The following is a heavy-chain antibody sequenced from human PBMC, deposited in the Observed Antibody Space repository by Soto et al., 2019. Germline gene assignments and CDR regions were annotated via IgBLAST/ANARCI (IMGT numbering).Heavy chain of an antibody. Sequence: SETLSLTCTVSGGSISSGGYYWSWIRQHPGKGLEWIGYIYYSGSTNYNPSLKSRVTISVDTSKNQFSLKLSSVTAADTAVYYCARVQGGEYYYYYGMDVWGQGTTVTVSS. D-gene: IGHD2-21*01. V-gene: IGHV4-30-4*08. CDR1: GGSISSGGYY. J-gene: IGHJ6*02. CDR2: IYYSGST. CDR3: ARVQGGEYYYYYGMDV.